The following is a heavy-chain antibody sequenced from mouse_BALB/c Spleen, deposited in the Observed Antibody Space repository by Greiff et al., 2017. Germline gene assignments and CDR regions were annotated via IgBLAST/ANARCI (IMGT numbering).Heavy chain of an antibody. D-gene: IGHD2-14*01. CDR3: ARGGYDEGYYAMDY. V-gene: IGHV5-15*02. CDR2: ISNLAYSI. Sequence: DVKLVESGGGLVQPGGSRKLSCAASGFTFSDYGMAWVRQAPGKGPEWVAFISNLAYSIYYADTVTGRFTISRENAKNTLYLEMSSLRSEDTAMYYCARGGYDEGYYAMDYWGQGTSVTVSS. J-gene: IGHJ4*01. CDR1: GFTFSDYG.